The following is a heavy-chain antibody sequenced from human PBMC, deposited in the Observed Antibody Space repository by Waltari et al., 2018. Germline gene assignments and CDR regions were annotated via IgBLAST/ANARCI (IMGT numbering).Heavy chain of an antibody. D-gene: IGHD4-17*01. J-gene: IGHJ1*01. Sequence: EVQLVETGGGLIQPGGSLRISCAASGFTVSSNYMTWVRQAPGKGLECFSVIYSGGSTYYADSVKGRFTISRDNSKNTLYLQMNSLRAEDTAVYYCARDIYGGYFQHWGQGTLVTVSS. CDR3: ARDIYGGYFQH. CDR2: IYSGGST. CDR1: GFTVSSNY. V-gene: IGHV3-53*02.